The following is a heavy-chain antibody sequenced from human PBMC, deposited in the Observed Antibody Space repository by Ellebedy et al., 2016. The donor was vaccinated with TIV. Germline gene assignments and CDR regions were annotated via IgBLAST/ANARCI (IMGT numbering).Heavy chain of an antibody. CDR2: IYTSGST. J-gene: IGHJ6*02. V-gene: IGHV4-4*07. Sequence: SETLSLXXTVSGGSISSYYWSWIRQPAGKGLEWIGRIYTSGSTNYNPSLKSRVTISVDTSKNQFSLKLSSVTAADTAVYYCARDKGTVDSGNYYYYGMDVWGQGTTVTVSS. CDR1: GGSISSYY. CDR3: ARDKGTVDSGNYYYYGMDV. D-gene: IGHD4-23*01.